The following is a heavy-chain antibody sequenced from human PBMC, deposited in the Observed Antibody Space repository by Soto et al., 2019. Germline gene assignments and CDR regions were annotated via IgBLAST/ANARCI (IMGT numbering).Heavy chain of an antibody. CDR2: INPNGGST. J-gene: IGHJ4*02. Sequence: QVQLVQSGAEVKRPGASVKVSCKASGYTFTTYYMHWVRQAPGQGLEWLGIINPNGGSTTYAQKCQGRVTMTRDTSTSTVYLELSSRRSEDTAVYYCARAGYCSGGTCFHGNCDYWGQGTLVTV. D-gene: IGHD2-15*01. CDR3: ARAGYCSGGTCFHGNCDY. V-gene: IGHV1-46*01. CDR1: GYTFTTYY.